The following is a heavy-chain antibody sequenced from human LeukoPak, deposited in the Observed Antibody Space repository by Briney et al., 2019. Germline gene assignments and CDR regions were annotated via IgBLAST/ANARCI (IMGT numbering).Heavy chain of an antibody. Sequence: PGGSLRLSCAASGFTSSSCAMSWGGRPPGKGLEGGAAISGSGGSTYCADPVKGRFTIFKDNSKKPLYLEMNRLRAEDTGVYYCAERCVGWLGHLDYWGQGTLVSVSS. V-gene: IGHV3-23*01. CDR3: AERCVGWLGHLDY. J-gene: IGHJ4*02. D-gene: IGHD6-19*01. CDR2: ISGSGGST. CDR1: GFTSSSCA.